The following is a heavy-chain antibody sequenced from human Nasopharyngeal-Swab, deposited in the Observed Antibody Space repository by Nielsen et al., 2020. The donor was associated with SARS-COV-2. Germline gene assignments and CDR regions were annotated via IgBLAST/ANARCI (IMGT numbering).Heavy chain of an antibody. V-gene: IGHV4-61*02. CDR2: IYTSGST. CDR1: GGSISSGSYY. J-gene: IGHJ6*03. Sequence: SETLSLTCTVSGGSISSGSYYWSWIRQPAGKGLEWIGRIYTSGSTNYSPSLKSRVTISVDTSKNQFSLKLSSVTAADTAVYYCARGLRGVTTYYYYYMDVWGKGTTVTVSS. D-gene: IGHD4-17*01. CDR3: ARGLRGVTTYYYYYMDV.